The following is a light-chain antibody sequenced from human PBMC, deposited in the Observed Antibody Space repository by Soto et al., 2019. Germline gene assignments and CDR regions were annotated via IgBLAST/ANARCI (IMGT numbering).Light chain of an antibody. CDR2: KAS. CDR1: QTISSW. CDR3: QQLSTYPST. J-gene: IGKJ4*01. Sequence: DIQMTQSPSTLSGSVGDRVTITCRASQTISSWLAWYQQKPGKAPKLLIYKASTLKSGVPSRFSGSGSGTDFTLTISSLQAEDFATYYCQQLSTYPSTFGGGTRWMS. V-gene: IGKV1-5*03.